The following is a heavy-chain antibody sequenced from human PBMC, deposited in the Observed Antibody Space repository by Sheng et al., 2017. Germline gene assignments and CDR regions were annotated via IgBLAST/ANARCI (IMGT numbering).Heavy chain of an antibody. CDR1: GFSITTTGMC. CDR2: IDWDDDK. D-gene: IGHD6-6*01. V-gene: IGHV2-70*17. J-gene: IGHJ6*03. CDR3: ARMQKGGREPSNSANYYYIDF. Sequence: VTLRESGPALVKPTQTLILTCSLSGFSITTTGMCVTWIRQPPGKSLEWLARIDWDDDKFYNTSLQTRLAISKDTSKNRVVLTMTNMDPVDTGTYYCARMQKGGREPSNSANYYYIDFWGRGTTVTVSS.